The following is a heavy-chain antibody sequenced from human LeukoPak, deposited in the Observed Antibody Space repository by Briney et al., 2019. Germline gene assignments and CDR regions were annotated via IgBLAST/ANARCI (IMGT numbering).Heavy chain of an antibody. D-gene: IGHD5-24*01. CDR3: ARAFGWLQLEPYDY. Sequence: GGSLRLSCAASGFTFSSYAMRWVRQAPGKGLEWVAVISYDGSNKYYADSVKGRFTISRDNSKNTLYLQMNSLRAEDTAVYYCARAFGWLQLEPYDYWGQGTLVTVSS. CDR1: GFTFSSYA. CDR2: ISYDGSNK. J-gene: IGHJ4*02. V-gene: IGHV3-30*01.